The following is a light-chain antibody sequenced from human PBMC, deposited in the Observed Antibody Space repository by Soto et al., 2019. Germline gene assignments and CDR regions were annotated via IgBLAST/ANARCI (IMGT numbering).Light chain of an antibody. CDR2: DVF. CDR3: SSYTSSNTLAV. CDR1: SSDIGAYNY. J-gene: IGLJ1*01. V-gene: IGLV2-14*03. Sequence: QSVLTQPASVSRSPGQSIPISCTGTSSDIGAYNYVSWYQHHPGKAPKLIIYDVFSRPSGVSNRFSGSKSANTASLTISGLQAEDEADYYCSSYTSSNTLAVFGTGTKVTVL.